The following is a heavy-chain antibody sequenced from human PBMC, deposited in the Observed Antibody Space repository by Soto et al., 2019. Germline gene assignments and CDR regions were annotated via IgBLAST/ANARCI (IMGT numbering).Heavy chain of an antibody. CDR3: ATTGGYGTPGDY. CDR1: GGSVSSGDYY. CDR2: ISYTGST. D-gene: IGHD5-12*01. V-gene: IGHV4-31*03. Sequence: QVHLQESGPGLVKPSQTLSLNCTVSGGSVSSGDYYWTWIRQHPGKGLEWIGYISYTGSTYYNPSRDSRVSISVDTSTTPFSLRLNSVTAADTAVYYCATTGGYGTPGDYWGQGTLVTVSS. J-gene: IGHJ4*02.